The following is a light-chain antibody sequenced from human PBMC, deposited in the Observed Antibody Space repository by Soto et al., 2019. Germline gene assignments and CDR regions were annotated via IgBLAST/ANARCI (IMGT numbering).Light chain of an antibody. CDR1: QGISSY. Sequence: IQLTQSPSSLSASVGDRVTITCRASQGISSYLGWYQQKPGKAPNLLIYDASTLHSGVPSRFSGGGSGTDFTLTISSLQPEDFATYFCHSRAFGQGTRLENK. V-gene: IGKV1-9*01. CDR2: DAS. J-gene: IGKJ5*01. CDR3: HSRA.